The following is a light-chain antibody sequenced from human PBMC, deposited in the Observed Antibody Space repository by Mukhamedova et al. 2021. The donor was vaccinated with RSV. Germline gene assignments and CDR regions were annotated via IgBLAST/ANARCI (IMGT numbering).Light chain of an antibody. V-gene: IGKV1-39*01. J-gene: IGKJ5*01. CDR3: PQNYESFS. CDR2: GAS. Sequence: WYQRRVHGKAPELLIFGASSLQGGVPSRFSGSGTGTDFTLTTSCLQPEDFATYYCPQNYESFSFGQGTRLEIK.